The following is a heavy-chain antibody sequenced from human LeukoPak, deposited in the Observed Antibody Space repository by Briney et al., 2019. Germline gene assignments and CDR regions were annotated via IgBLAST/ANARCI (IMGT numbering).Heavy chain of an antibody. CDR1: GGSISSSNW. V-gene: IGHV4-4*02. D-gene: IGHD3-10*01. CDR3: ARVDYYYGSHYFDY. CDR2: IYHRGST. Sequence: PSGSLSLTCAVSGGSISSSNWWSWVRQPTGKGLEWIGEIYHRGSTNYNPSLKSRVTISVDKSKNQFSLKLGSVTAADTAVYYCARVDYYYGSHYFDYWGQGTLVTVSS. J-gene: IGHJ4*02.